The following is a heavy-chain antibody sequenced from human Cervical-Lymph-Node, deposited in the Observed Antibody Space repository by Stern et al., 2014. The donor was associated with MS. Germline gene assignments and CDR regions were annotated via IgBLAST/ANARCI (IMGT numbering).Heavy chain of an antibody. CDR3: ARATLGTTLLDY. Sequence: QMQLVQSGAEVKKPGSSVKVSCKASGGTFNNYAFTWVRQPPGQGLAWMGGIVPMADTANYAQTFQGRVTITADESTTTVYMELSSLTSEDTAVYYCARATLGTTLLDYWGQGTLVIVSS. J-gene: IGHJ4*02. V-gene: IGHV1-69*01. CDR1: GGTFNNYA. CDR2: IVPMADTA. D-gene: IGHD1-7*01.